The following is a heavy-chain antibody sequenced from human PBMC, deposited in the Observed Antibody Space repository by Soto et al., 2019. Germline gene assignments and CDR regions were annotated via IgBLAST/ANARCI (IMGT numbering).Heavy chain of an antibody. CDR1: GYTFRNYI. D-gene: IGHD2-21*02. CDR2: ISPYNGNT. V-gene: IGHV1-18*01. J-gene: IGHJ4*02. Sequence: QVPLVQSAGEVKKPGASAIVSCQASGYTFRNYIIAWLRQAPGQGLEWMGWISPYNGNTNYARQFRGRVTLTTDTSTSAAYLELRNLGSDDAATYYCARAPILVSVTLHENYFDSWGQGTLVTVSS. CDR3: ARAPILVSVTLHENYFDS.